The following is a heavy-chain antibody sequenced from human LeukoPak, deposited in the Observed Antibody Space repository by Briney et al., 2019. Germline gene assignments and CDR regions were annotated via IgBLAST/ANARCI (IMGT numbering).Heavy chain of an antibody. V-gene: IGHV3-33*01. CDR1: GFTLSSYG. D-gene: IGHD6-6*01. CDR2: IWYDGSNK. Sequence: PGGSLRLSCAASGFTLSSYGMHWVRQAPGKGLEWVAVIWYDGSNKYYADSVKGRFTISRDNSKNTLYLQMNSLRAEDTAVYYCARAVSSSPGGDYWGQGTLVTVSS. J-gene: IGHJ4*02. CDR3: ARAVSSSPGGDY.